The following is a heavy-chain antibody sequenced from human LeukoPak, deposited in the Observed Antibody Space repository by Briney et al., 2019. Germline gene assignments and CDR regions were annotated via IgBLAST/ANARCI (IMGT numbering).Heavy chain of an antibody. Sequence: SETLSLTCTVSGGSVSSGRYYWNWIRQPPGKGLEWIGNVYYSGNTKYNPSLKSRVTISVDKSKNQFSLKLSSVTAADTAVYYCARKISAAGSRWYDPWGQGTLVTVSS. D-gene: IGHD6-13*01. CDR2: VYYSGNT. J-gene: IGHJ5*02. CDR1: GGSVSSGRYY. CDR3: ARKISAAGSRWYDP. V-gene: IGHV4-61*01.